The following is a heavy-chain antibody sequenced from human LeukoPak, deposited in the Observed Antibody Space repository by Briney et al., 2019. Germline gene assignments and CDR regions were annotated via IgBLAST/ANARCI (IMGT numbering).Heavy chain of an antibody. Sequence: SVKVSCKAPGDTFSTYGTNWVRQAPGQGLEWMGGIIPIFGTANYAQKFQGRVTITADESTSTAYMELSSLRSEDTAVYYCARDVVVPAAINYYYGMDVWGQGTTVTVSS. CDR1: GDTFSTYG. CDR3: ARDVVVPAAINYYYGMDV. D-gene: IGHD2-2*01. V-gene: IGHV1-69*01. J-gene: IGHJ6*02. CDR2: IIPIFGTA.